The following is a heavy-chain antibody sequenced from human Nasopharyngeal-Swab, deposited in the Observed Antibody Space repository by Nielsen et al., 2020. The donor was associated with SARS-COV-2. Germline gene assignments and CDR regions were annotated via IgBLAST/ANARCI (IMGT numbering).Heavy chain of an antibody. CDR3: ARGRSSGWFHYYFDY. CDR1: GGSFSGYY. V-gene: IGHV4-34*01. D-gene: IGHD6-13*01. J-gene: IGHJ4*02. CDR2: INHSGST. Sequence: GSLRLSCAVYGGSFSGYYWSWIRQPPGKGLEWIGEINHSGSTNYNPSLNSRVTISVDTSKSQFSLKLSSVTAADTAVYYCARGRSSGWFHYYFDYWGQGTLVTVSS.